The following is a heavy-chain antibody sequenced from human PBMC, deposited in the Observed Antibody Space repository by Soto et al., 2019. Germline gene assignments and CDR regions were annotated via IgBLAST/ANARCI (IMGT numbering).Heavy chain of an antibody. CDR3: ARAAATGHPVVPDY. D-gene: IGHD2-15*01. Sequence: QVHLQESGPGLVKPSQTLSLTCAVSGDSISSGGYYWNWIRQHPGKGLEWIGYIYYSGITQYNPSLKSRVTISVDASKHQISLKVSSVTAADTDVHYCARAAATGHPVVPDYWGQGTLVTVSS. CDR1: GDSISSGGYY. V-gene: IGHV4-31*11. J-gene: IGHJ4*02. CDR2: IYYSGIT.